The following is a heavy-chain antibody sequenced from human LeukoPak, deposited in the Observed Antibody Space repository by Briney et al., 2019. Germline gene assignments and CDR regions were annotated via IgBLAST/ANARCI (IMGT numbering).Heavy chain of an antibody. J-gene: IGHJ4*02. CDR2: ISGGGGNT. CDR3: AKAGWLSYYFDY. CDR1: GFIITTYA. V-gene: IGHV3-23*01. D-gene: IGHD6-19*01. Sequence: PGGSLRLSCAASGFIITTYAMNWVRQAPGKGLEWVSTISGGGGNTYYADSVKGRFTISRDNSKNTLYLQMDSLRAEDTAVYYCAKAGWLSYYFDYWGQGTLVTVSS.